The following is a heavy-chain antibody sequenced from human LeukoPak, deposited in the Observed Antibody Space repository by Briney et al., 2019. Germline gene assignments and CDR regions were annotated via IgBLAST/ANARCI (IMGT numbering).Heavy chain of an antibody. CDR1: GGSIRSSYYY. D-gene: IGHD6-19*01. J-gene: IGHJ4*02. V-gene: IGHV4-39*01. CDR2: IYDSGST. Sequence: PSETLSLTCTVSGGSIRSSYYYWGWIRQPPGKGLEWIGSIYDSGSTYYNPSLKSRVTISVDTSKNQISLKLSSVTAADTAVYYCARGGSSGYYVPTIWGQGTLVTVSS. CDR3: ARGGSSGYYVPTI.